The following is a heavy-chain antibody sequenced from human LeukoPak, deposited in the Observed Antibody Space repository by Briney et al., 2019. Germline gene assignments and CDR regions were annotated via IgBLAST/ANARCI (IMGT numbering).Heavy chain of an antibody. Sequence: DPGGSLILSCATSGFTFSNYEMNWVRQAPGKGLEWLSYIGTGGRSIYYADSVKGRFTISRDDVKNSLDLQMDSLRAEDTAVYYCARDEAGATGSFDYWGQGAQVTVSS. CDR3: ARDEAGATGSFDY. CDR1: GFTFSNYE. D-gene: IGHD1-26*01. CDR2: IGTGGRSI. V-gene: IGHV3-48*03. J-gene: IGHJ4*02.